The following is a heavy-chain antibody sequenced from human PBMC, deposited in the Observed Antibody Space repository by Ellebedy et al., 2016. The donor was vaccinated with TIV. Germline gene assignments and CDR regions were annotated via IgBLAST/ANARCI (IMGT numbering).Heavy chain of an antibody. D-gene: IGHD1-26*01. CDR1: GFSFSHYW. Sequence: GESLKISCVASGFSFSHYWMAWVRQAPGKGPEWVANIKQDGGERYYVDSVKGRFIISRDNAKNSLDLQMNSLRAEDKAVYYCARDKIEGPTHYDYWGQGILVTVSS. J-gene: IGHJ4*02. CDR3: ARDKIEGPTHYDY. CDR2: IKQDGGER. V-gene: IGHV3-7*01.